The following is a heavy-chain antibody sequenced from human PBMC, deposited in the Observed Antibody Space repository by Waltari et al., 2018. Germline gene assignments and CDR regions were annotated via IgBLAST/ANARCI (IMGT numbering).Heavy chain of an antibody. J-gene: IGHJ3*02. D-gene: IGHD2-15*01. Sequence: QVQLVQSGAEVKKPGASVKVSCKASGYTFTGYYMHWVRQAPGQGLEWMGWINPTRGGTNHEQKFQGGVTMTRDTSISTAYMELSRLRYDDTAVYYGARSSGYCRGGSCYSPAFDIWGQGTMVTVSS. CDR3: ARSSGYCRGGSCYSPAFDI. CDR1: GYTFTGYY. CDR2: INPTRGGT. V-gene: IGHV1-2*02.